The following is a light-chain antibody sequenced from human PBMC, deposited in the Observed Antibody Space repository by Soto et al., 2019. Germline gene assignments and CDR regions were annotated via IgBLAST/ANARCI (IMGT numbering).Light chain of an antibody. J-gene: IGKJ4*01. Sequence: DIQMTQSPSSLSAFVGDRVTLTCRASQTISMYLNWYQQKPGKAPILLISAASSLQTGVPSRFNGSGSGTDFTLTISSLQPEDCATYYCQHSYSTPPLTFGGGTKVDIK. CDR3: QHSYSTPPLT. CDR1: QTISMY. CDR2: AAS. V-gene: IGKV1-39*01.